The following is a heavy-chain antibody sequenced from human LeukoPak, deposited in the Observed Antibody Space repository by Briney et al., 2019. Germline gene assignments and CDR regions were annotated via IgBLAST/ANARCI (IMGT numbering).Heavy chain of an antibody. Sequence: GGSLRLSCAASGFTFSSHSMNWVRQAPGKGLEWVSYISSSSSTIYYADSVKGRFTISRDNAKNSLYLQMNSLRAEDTAVYYCARDPNPFGVATDWFDPWGQGTLVTVSS. J-gene: IGHJ5*02. CDR1: GFTFSSHS. CDR3: ARDPNPFGVATDWFDP. CDR2: ISSSSSTI. V-gene: IGHV3-48*04. D-gene: IGHD3-3*01.